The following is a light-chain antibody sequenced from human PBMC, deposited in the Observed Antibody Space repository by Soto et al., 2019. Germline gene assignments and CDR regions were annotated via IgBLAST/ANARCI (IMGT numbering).Light chain of an antibody. CDR1: QSVSSIY. Sequence: ESVLTQSPGTLSLSPGERATLSCRASQSVSSIYLAWYQQKPGQAPRLLIYGASSRATGIPDRFSGSGSGTDFPLTSRRLEPEDFAVYYCQQYGSSRWTFGQGTKVEI. CDR2: GAS. J-gene: IGKJ1*01. V-gene: IGKV3-20*01. CDR3: QQYGSSRWT.